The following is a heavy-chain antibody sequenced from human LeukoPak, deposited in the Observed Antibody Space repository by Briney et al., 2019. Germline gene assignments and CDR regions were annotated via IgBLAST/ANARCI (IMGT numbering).Heavy chain of an antibody. CDR3: ARDEGYGSGSHKAYDY. D-gene: IGHD3-10*01. J-gene: IGHJ4*02. CDR1: GGSISSGDYY. CDR2: IYYSGST. Sequence: PSQTLSLTCTVSGGSISSGDYYWSWIRQPPGKGLEWIGYIYYSGSTYYNPSLKSRVTISVDTSKNQFSLKLSSVTAADTAVYYCARDEGYGSGSHKAYDYWGQGTLVTVSS. V-gene: IGHV4-30-4*01.